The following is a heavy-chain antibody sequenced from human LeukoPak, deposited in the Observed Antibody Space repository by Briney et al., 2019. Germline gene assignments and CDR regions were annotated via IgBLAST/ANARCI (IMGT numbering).Heavy chain of an antibody. CDR1: RFTFSSYG. CDR2: ISVSIVNT. D-gene: IGHD6-13*01. Sequence: GGSLRLSCAASRFTFSSYGMTWVRQAPGKGLEWVSSISVSIVNTYYADSVKGRFPISRDNSKNTLYLQMNSLRAEDTAVYYCARERISSSWYHFDYWGQGTLVTVSS. CDR3: ARERISSSWYHFDY. V-gene: IGHV3-23*01. J-gene: IGHJ4*02.